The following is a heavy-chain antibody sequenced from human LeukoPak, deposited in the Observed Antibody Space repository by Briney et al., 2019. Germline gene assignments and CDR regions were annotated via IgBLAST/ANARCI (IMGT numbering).Heavy chain of an antibody. V-gene: IGHV1-8*03. Sequence: GASVKVSCKASGYTFTSYDINWVRQATGQGLEWMGWMNPNSGNTGYAQKFQGGVTITRNTSISTDYMELSSLRSEDTAVYYCAREYSSSSGDYWGQGTLVTVSS. D-gene: IGHD6-6*01. J-gene: IGHJ4*02. CDR3: AREYSSSSGDY. CDR1: GYTFTSYD. CDR2: MNPNSGNT.